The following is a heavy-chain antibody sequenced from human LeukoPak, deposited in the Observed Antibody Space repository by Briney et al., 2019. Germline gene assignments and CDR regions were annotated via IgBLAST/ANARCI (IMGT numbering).Heavy chain of an antibody. V-gene: IGHV4-4*09. D-gene: IGHD3-10*01. CDR2: IYTSGSA. J-gene: IGHJ6*03. CDR3: ARHGSGSYSPLYYYYYYMDV. Sequence: TPSETLSLTCTVSGGSISSYYWSWIRQPPGKGLEWIGYIYTSGSANYNPSLKSRVTISVDTSKNQFSLKLSSVTAADTAVYYCARHGSGSYSPLYYYYYYMDVWGKGTTVTVSS. CDR1: GGSISSYY.